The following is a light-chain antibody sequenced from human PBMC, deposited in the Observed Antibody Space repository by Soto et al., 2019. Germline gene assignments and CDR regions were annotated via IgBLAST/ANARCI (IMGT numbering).Light chain of an antibody. CDR2: AAS. CDR1: QSISSF. V-gene: IGKV1-39*01. CDR3: QQSYSSPPT. Sequence: DIQMTQSPSSLSASLGDRVTITCRASQSISSFLNWYQQKPGKAPKLLIFAASNLQSGVPSRFSGSGSGTDFTLTISSLQPEDFATYYCQQSYSSPPTFGQGTKV. J-gene: IGKJ1*01.